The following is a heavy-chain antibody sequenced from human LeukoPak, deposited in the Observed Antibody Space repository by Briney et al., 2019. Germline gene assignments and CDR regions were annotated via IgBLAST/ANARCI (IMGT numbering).Heavy chain of an antibody. CDR2: ISAYNGNT. Sequence: ASVKVSCKASGYTFTSYGISWVRQAPGQGLEWMGWISAYNGNTNYAQKLQDRVTMTTDTSTSTAYMELRSLRSDDTAVYYCARDTDDYVWGSYRRHFDYWGQGTLVTVSS. CDR3: ARDTDDYVWGSYRRHFDY. D-gene: IGHD3-16*02. J-gene: IGHJ4*02. CDR1: GYTFTSYG. V-gene: IGHV1-18*04.